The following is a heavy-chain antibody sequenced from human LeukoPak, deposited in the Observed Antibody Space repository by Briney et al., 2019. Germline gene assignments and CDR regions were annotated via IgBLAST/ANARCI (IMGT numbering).Heavy chain of an antibody. CDR2: IIPILGIA. D-gene: IGHD3-10*01. V-gene: IGHV1-69*04. CDR1: GGTFSSHA. CDR3: ARVRVTMVRGVIPNRFDP. Sequence: ASVKVSCKASGGTFSSHAISWVRQAPGQGLEWMGRIIPILGIANYAQKFQGRVTITADKSTSTAYMELSSLRSEDTAVYYCARVRVTMVRGVIPNRFDPWGQGTLVTVSS. J-gene: IGHJ5*02.